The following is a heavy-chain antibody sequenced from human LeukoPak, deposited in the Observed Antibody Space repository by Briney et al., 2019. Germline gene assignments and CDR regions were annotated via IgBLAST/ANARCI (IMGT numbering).Heavy chain of an antibody. J-gene: IGHJ4*02. Sequence: PGGSLRLSCAASGFTFSDYYMSWIRQAPGKGLEWVSYISTSGSTIYYADSAKGRFTISRDNAKNSLYLQMDSLRAEDTAVYYCARRALYYDFWSAPYYFDYWGQGTLVTVSS. CDR1: GFTFSDYY. V-gene: IGHV3-11*04. CDR2: ISTSGSTI. D-gene: IGHD3-3*01. CDR3: ARRALYYDFWSAPYYFDY.